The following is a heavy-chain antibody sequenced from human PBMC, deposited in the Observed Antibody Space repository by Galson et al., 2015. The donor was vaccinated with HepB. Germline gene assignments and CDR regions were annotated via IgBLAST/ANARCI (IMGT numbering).Heavy chain of an antibody. Sequence: SLRLSCAASGFTFSSYWMSWVRQAPGKGLEWVANIKQDRSEKYYVDSVKGRFIISRDNAKNSLYLQMNSLRAEDTAVYYCARGIGRSHWYFDLWGRGTLVTVSS. J-gene: IGHJ2*01. D-gene: IGHD2-15*01. CDR3: ARGIGRSHWYFDL. CDR2: IKQDRSEK. CDR1: GFTFSSYW. V-gene: IGHV3-7*03.